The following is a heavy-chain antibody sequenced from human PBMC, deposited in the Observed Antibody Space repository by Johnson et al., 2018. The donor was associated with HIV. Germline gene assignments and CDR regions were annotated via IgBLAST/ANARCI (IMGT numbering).Heavy chain of an antibody. V-gene: IGHV3-74*01. CDR2: INGDGSRS. CDR1: GFTFSNYW. CDR3: ARVEQRRTFDI. D-gene: IGHD6-25*01. Sequence: VQLVESGGGLVQPGGSLRLSCGASGFTFSNYWMQWVRQAPGKGLVWVSRINGDGSRSTYADSVKGRFTISRDNAKNTLYLQMNSLRAVDTAVYFCARVEQRRTFDIWGQGTMVTVSS. J-gene: IGHJ3*02.